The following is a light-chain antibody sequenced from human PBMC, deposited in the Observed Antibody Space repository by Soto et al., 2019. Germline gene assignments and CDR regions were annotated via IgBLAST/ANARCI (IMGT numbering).Light chain of an antibody. J-gene: IGLJ2*01. CDR2: LNSDGSH. CDR3: QSWGTGNRGV. CDR1: SGHSSYA. V-gene: IGLV4-69*01. Sequence: QLVLTQSPSASASLGASVKLTCTLSSGHSSYAIAWHQQQPEKGPRYLMKLNSDGSHSKGGGIPDRFSGSSSGAERYLTISSLQSEDEADYYCQSWGTGNRGVFGGGTKLTVL.